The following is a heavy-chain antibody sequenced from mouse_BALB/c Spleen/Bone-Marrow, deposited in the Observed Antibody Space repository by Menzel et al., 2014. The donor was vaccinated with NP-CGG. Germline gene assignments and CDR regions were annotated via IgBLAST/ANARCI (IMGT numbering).Heavy chain of an antibody. CDR3: TRQRGDYAMDY. CDR2: ISNGGNYT. Sequence: EVKLVESGGGLVKPGGSLKLSCAASGFTLSSYGVSWVRQTPEKRLEWVATISNGGNYTYYPDSVKGRFAISRDNAKNTLYLQMSSLRSEDTAMYYCTRQRGDYAMDYWGQGTSVTVSS. V-gene: IGHV5-9-3*01. CDR1: GFTLSSYG. D-gene: IGHD1-1*02. J-gene: IGHJ4*01.